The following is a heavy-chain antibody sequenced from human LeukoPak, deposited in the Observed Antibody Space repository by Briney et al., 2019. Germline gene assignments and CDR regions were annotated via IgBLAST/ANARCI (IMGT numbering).Heavy chain of an antibody. V-gene: IGHV3-21*01. CDR2: ISSSSSYI. J-gene: IGHJ4*02. CDR3: ARDKDCSSTSCYTPNDY. D-gene: IGHD2-2*02. Sequence: GGSLRLSCAASGFTFSSYRMNWVRQAPGKGLEWVSSISSSSSYIYYADSVKGRFTISRDNAKNSLYLQMNSLRAEDTAVYYCARDKDCSSTSCYTPNDYWGQGTLVTVPS. CDR1: GFTFSSYR.